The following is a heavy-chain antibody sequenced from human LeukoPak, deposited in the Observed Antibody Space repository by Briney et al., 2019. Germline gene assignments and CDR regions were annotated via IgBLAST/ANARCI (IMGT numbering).Heavy chain of an antibody. CDR3: ARVVLGSSGYFIDY. CDR2: ISSSSSTI. J-gene: IGHJ4*02. D-gene: IGHD3-22*01. V-gene: IGHV3-48*02. Sequence: GGSLRLSCAASGFTFSSYSMNWVRQAPGKGLEWVSYISSSSSTIYYADSVKGRLTISRDNAKNSLYLQMNSQRDEDTAVYYCARVVLGSSGYFIDYWGQGTLVTVSS. CDR1: GFTFSSYS.